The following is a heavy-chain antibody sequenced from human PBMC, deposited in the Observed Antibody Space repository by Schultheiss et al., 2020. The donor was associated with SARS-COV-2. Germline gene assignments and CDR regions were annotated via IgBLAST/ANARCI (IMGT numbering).Heavy chain of an antibody. D-gene: IGHD6-19*01. CDR3: ARDRHSSGWPFDY. V-gene: IGHV3-21*01. J-gene: IGHJ4*02. Sequence: GGSLRLSCAASGFTVSSNYMSWVRQAPGKGLEWVSAISGSGGSTYYADSVKGRFTISRDNAKNSLYLQMNSLRAEDTAVYYCARDRHSSGWPFDYWGQGTLVTVSS. CDR1: GFTVSSNY. CDR2: ISGSGGST.